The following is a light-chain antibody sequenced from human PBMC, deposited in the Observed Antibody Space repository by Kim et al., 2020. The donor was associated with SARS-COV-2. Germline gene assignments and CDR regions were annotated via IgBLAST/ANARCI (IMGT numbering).Light chain of an antibody. V-gene: IGLV1-47*01. Sequence: QRVTISCFGSSSNIGSNYVYWYQQLPGTAPKLLIYRNNQRPSGVPDRFSGSKSGTSASLAISGLRSEDEADYYCAAWDDSLSGPRVFGGGTQLTVL. CDR1: SSNIGSNY. CDR3: AAWDDSLSGPRV. J-gene: IGLJ3*02. CDR2: RNN.